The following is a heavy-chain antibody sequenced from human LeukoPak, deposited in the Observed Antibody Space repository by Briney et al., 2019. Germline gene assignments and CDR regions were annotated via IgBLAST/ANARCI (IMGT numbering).Heavy chain of an antibody. Sequence: SETLSLTCTVSGGSITTSSYYWGWIRQPPGKGLEWIGIIYYSGSTYYNPSLKGRVTISVDTSKNQFSLKLSSVTAADTAVYYCARAFRARYFDLWGRGTRSLSPQ. CDR2: IYYSGST. CDR3: ARAFRARYFDL. CDR1: GGSITTSSYY. V-gene: IGHV4-39*01. J-gene: IGHJ2*01. D-gene: IGHD2/OR15-2a*01.